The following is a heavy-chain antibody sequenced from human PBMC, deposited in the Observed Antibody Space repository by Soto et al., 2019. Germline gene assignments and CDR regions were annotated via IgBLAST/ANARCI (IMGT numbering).Heavy chain of an antibody. J-gene: IGHJ4*02. CDR3: ARLPKVTTVTS. V-gene: IGHV3-48*02. Sequence: EVQLVESGGGLVQPGGSLRLSCAASGFTFSSYSMHWVRQAPGKGLEWVSYITSSSDTIYYADSVKVRFTIARENAKYYLYLQMDTLGDDATAVYYCARLPKVTTVTSWGQGTLVTVSS. CDR1: GFTFSSYS. CDR2: ITSSSDTI. D-gene: IGHD4-17*01.